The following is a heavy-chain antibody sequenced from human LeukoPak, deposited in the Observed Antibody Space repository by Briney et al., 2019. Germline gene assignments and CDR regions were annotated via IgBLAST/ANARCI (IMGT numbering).Heavy chain of an antibody. CDR3: ARGPLSRYCSGGSCSDTAMVLVFDY. V-gene: IGHV1-69*05. D-gene: IGHD2-15*01. CDR2: IIPIFGTA. Sequence: SVKVSCKASGGTLSSYAISWVRQAPGQGLEWMGRIIPIFGTANYAQKFQGRVTITTDESTSTAYIELSSLRSEDTAVYYCARGPLSRYCSGGSCSDTAMVLVFDYWGQGTLVTVSS. J-gene: IGHJ4*02. CDR1: GGTLSSYA.